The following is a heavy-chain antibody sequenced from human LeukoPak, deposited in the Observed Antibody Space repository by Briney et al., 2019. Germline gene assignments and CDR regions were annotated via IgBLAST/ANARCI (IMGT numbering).Heavy chain of an antibody. V-gene: IGHV4-4*07. J-gene: IGHJ6*03. CDR1: GGSIINYY. D-gene: IGHD3-9*01. CDR2: IYITGST. Sequence: PSETLSLTCTVSGGSIINYYWSWIRQSAGKGLEWVGHIYITGSTNYNPSLKSRLTMSVDTSKNQFSLKLRSVTAADPAVYYCARLKFYVSTGYNPGYYMDVWGKGITVTVSS. CDR3: ARLKFYVSTGYNPGYYMDV.